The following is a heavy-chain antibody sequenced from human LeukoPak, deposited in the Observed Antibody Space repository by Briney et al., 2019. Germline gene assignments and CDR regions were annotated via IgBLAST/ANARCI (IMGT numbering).Heavy chain of an antibody. J-gene: IGHJ4*02. CDR2: ISSSGSTI. V-gene: IGHV3-11*01. CDR1: GFTFSDYY. Sequence: PGGSLRLSCAASGFTFSDYYMSWIRQAPGKGLEWVSYISSSGSTIYYADSVKGRFTISRDNAKNSLYLQMNSLRAEDTAVYYCASVPFVVGATHQFDYWGQGTLVTVSS. CDR3: ASVPFVVGATHQFDY. D-gene: IGHD1-26*01.